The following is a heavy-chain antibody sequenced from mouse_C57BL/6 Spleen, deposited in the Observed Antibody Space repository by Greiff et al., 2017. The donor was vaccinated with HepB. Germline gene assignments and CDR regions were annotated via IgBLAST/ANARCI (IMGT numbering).Heavy chain of an antibody. V-gene: IGHV5-17*01. CDR2: ISSGSSTI. CDR1: GFTFSDYG. Sequence: EVQLQESGGGLVKPGGSLKLSCAASGFTFSDYGMHWVRQAPEKGLEWVAYISSGSSTIYYADTVKGRFTISRDNAKNSLFLQMTSLRSEDTDMYYCARGGTTGYFGYWGQGTTLTVSS. CDR3: ARGGTTGYFGY. J-gene: IGHJ2*01. D-gene: IGHD2-12*01.